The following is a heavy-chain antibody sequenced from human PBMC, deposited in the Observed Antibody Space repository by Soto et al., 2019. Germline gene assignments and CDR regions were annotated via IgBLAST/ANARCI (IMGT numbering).Heavy chain of an antibody. J-gene: IGHJ4*02. Sequence: GGSLRLSCAASGFTFSSYAMSWVRQAPGKRLEWVSAISGSGGSTYYADSVKGRFTISRDNSKNTLYLQMNSLRAEDTAVYYCAKSVTMVRGVIDYFDYWGQGTLVTVSS. CDR3: AKSVTMVRGVIDYFDY. CDR1: GFTFSSYA. CDR2: ISGSGGST. D-gene: IGHD3-10*01. V-gene: IGHV3-23*01.